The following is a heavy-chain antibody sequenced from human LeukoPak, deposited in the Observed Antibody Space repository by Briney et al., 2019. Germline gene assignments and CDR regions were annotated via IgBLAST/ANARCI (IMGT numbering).Heavy chain of an antibody. CDR1: GGSISSYY. D-gene: IGHD3-10*01. V-gene: IGHV4-59*08. CDR2: IYYGGST. CDR3: ARLAGSGADFWADY. Sequence: PSETLSLTCTVSGGSISSYYWSWIRQPPGKGREWIGYIYYGGSTNYNPSRKTRVPISVDTSKNQFSVKLSSVTAADTAVYYCARLAGSGADFWADYWGQGTLVTVSS. J-gene: IGHJ4*02.